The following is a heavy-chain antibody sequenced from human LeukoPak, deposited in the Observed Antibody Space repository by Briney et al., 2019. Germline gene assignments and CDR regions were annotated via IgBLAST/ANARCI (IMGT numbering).Heavy chain of an antibody. J-gene: IGHJ4*02. CDR1: GFTFGSPW. Sequence: GGSLRLSCAASGFTFGSPWMHWVRQAPGKGLVWVSRINSDGSATAYADSVKGRFTISRDNAENTLYLQMNSLRVEDTAVYYCARGTAGYHSSYFDYWGQGTLVTVSS. CDR2: INSDGSAT. V-gene: IGHV3-74*01. D-gene: IGHD3-16*02. CDR3: ARGTAGYHSSYFDY.